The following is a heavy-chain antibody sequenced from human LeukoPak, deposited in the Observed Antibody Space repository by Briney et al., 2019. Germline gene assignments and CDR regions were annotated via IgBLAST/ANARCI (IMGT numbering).Heavy chain of an antibody. J-gene: IGHJ6*02. CDR1: GFTVSSNY. CDR2: IYSGGST. CDR3: ARGYYDSSYYYYYGMDV. D-gene: IGHD3-22*01. V-gene: IGHV3-53*01. Sequence: GGSLRLSCAASGFTVSSNYMSWVRQAPGKGLEWVSVIYSGGSTYYADSVKGRFTISRDNSKNTLYLQMNSLRAEDTAVYYCARGYYDSSYYYYYGMDVWGQGTTVTVSS.